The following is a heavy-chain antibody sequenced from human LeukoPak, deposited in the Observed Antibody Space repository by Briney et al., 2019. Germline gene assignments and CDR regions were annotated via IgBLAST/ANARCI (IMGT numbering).Heavy chain of an antibody. J-gene: IGHJ4*02. CDR3: AKAVSLYYFDY. Sequence: GGSLRLSCAASGFTFSSYAMHWVRQAPGKGLEWVAIISYDGSNKFYADSVKGRFTISRDNSKNTLYLQMNSLRAEDTAVYHCAKAVSLYYFDYWGQGTLVTVSS. CDR1: GFTFSSYA. D-gene: IGHD3-16*01. CDR2: ISYDGSNK. V-gene: IGHV3-30*18.